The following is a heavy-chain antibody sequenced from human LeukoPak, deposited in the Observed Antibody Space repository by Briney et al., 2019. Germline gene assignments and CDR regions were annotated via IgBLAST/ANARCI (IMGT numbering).Heavy chain of an antibody. J-gene: IGHJ4*02. D-gene: IGHD3-10*02. CDR2: IYYSGST. V-gene: IGHV4-59*12. CDR3: ARGRLGCSGSYYNVLDY. Sequence: SETLSLTCTVSGDSISRYYWSWIRQPPGKGLEWIGYIYYSGSTNYNPSLKSRVTISVDTSKNQFSLKLSSVTAADTAVYYCARGRLGCSGSYYNVLDYWGQGTLVTVSS. CDR1: GDSISRYY.